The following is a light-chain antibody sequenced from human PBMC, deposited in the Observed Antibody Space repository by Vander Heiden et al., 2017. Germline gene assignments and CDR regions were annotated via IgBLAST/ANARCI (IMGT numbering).Light chain of an antibody. CDR3: RQGLQTPYT. J-gene: IGKJ2*01. CDR2: LDS. Sequence: DIVMTQSPLSLSVTPGEPASISCRSSQSLLHSNGYNYLDWYLQKPGQSPQLLIYLDSNRASGVPDRFSGSGSGTDFTLKISRVEAEDVGVYYCRQGLQTPYTFGQGTKMEIK. V-gene: IGKV2-28*01. CDR1: QSLLHSNGYNY.